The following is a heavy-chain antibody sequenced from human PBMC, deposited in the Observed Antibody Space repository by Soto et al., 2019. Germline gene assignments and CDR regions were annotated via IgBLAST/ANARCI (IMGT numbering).Heavy chain of an antibody. J-gene: IGHJ6*02. CDR3: AITRVENHYYGGRDV. Sequence: QVQLQESGPGLVKPSETLSLACTVSGASISTYYYSWIRQAPGKALEWIGYIYYTGITNYNPSLESRVTISQDTSKNQPHLTMTSVTAADTAVYYCAITRVENHYYGGRDVWGHGTTVTVYS. CDR2: IYYTGIT. D-gene: IGHD3-22*01. V-gene: IGHV4-59*03. CDR1: GASISTYY.